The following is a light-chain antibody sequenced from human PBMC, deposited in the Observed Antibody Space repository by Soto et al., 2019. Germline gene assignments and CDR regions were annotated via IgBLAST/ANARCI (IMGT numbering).Light chain of an antibody. CDR3: QKYDSVPWS. CDR2: TAS. CDR1: QGIGNN. V-gene: IGKV1-27*01. J-gene: IGKJ1*01. Sequence: DIQMTQSPSSLSASVGDRVTITCRASQGIGNNLAWYQQKPGKVPKVLIYTASTLHSGVPSRFSGRGSGKDFTLPINSLQPEDVATYFCQKYDSVPWSFGQGTRVEI.